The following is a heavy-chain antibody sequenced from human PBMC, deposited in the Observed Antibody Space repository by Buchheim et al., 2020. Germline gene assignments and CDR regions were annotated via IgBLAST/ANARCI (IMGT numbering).Heavy chain of an antibody. CDR2: IYYSWST. J-gene: IGHJ6*02. CDR3: AREVRGSGRSRFFHGYGMDV. D-gene: IGHD3-10*01. Sequence: QLQLQESGPGLVKPSETLSLTCTVSGGAISSSSYYWGWIRQPPGKGLEWIGSIYYSWSTYYNPSLKSRVTISVDTSKNHFSLKLSSVTAADTAVYYCAREVRGSGRSRFFHGYGMDVWGQGTT. CDR1: GGAISSSSYY. V-gene: IGHV4-39*07.